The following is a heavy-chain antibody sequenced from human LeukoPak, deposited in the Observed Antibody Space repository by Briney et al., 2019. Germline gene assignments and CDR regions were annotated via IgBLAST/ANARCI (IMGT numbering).Heavy chain of an antibody. Sequence: GGSLRLSCAASGITVSRNYMSWVRQAPGKGLEWVSVIYGGGGTYYADSVKGRFTISRDNSKNTLYLQMNGLRVDDTAVYYCASGHDERPIRLEVAHYWGQGTLVTVSS. CDR2: IYGGGGT. V-gene: IGHV3-66*01. CDR3: ASGHDERPIRLEVAHY. D-gene: IGHD5-12*01. CDR1: GITVSRNY. J-gene: IGHJ4*02.